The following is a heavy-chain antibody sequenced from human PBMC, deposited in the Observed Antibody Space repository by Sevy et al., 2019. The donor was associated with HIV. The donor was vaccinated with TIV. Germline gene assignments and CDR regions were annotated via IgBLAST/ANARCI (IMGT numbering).Heavy chain of an antibody. D-gene: IGHD6-6*01. CDR1: GFTFGDYA. CDR3: TRDGDGYSSSYSGSY. J-gene: IGHJ4*02. V-gene: IGHV3-49*03. Sequence: GGSLRLSCTASGFTFGDYAMSWFRQAPGKGLEWVGFIRSKAYGGTTEYAASVKGRFTISRDDSKSIAYLQMNSLKTEDTAVYYCTRDGDGYSSSYSGSYWGQGTLVTVSS. CDR2: IRSKAYGGTT.